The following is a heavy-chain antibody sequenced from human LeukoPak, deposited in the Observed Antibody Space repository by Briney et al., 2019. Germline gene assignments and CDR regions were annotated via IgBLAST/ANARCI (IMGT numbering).Heavy chain of an antibody. V-gene: IGHV3-23*01. D-gene: IGHD3-22*01. CDR3: AKSVSGDSSGYYYVY. CDR2: ISGSGGST. Sequence: PGGSLRLSCAASGFTFTTYWMSWVRQAPGKGLEWVSAISGSGGSTYYADSVKGRFTISRDNSKNTLYLQMNSLRAEDTAVYYCAKSVSGDSSGYYYVYWGQGTLVTVSS. J-gene: IGHJ4*02. CDR1: GFTFTTYW.